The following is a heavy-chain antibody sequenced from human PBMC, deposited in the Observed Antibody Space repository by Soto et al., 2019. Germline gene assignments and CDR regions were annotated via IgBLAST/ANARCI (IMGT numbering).Heavy chain of an antibody. CDR3: AKGAVAGTPTSYYYYCMDV. D-gene: IGHD6-19*01. J-gene: IGHJ6*02. Sequence: QVQLLQSGAEVKKPGSSVRVSCEASGGSFRTYSISWVRQAPGQGLEWMGEIIPIFGTVNYAQKFQGRVTITADEPTTTVYMDLRSLRSEDTAVYYCAKGAVAGTPTSYYYYCMDVWGQGTTVTVSS. CDR1: GGSFRTYS. CDR2: IIPIFGTV. V-gene: IGHV1-69*12.